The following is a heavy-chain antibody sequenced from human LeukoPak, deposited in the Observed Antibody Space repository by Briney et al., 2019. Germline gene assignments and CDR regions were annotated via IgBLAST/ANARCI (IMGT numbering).Heavy chain of an antibody. CDR2: ISHNGDIT. V-gene: IGHV3-30*04. CDR1: GFTFNHYS. J-gene: IGHJ4*02. CDR3: ASGSIDSWGDY. Sequence: PGRTLSLSCVASGFTFNHYSFHWVRQAPRKGLEWVSVISHNGDITYYAGSLRGRLTIFRDNSKNTVSLQTHSLSAEDTGVYYCASGSIDSWGDYWGQGTLVSVSS. D-gene: IGHD3-16*01.